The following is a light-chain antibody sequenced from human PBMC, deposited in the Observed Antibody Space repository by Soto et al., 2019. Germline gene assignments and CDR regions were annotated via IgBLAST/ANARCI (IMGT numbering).Light chain of an antibody. Sequence: QSVLTQPASVSGSPGQSITISCTGTSTDVGANKYVSWYQQHTGKAPKAIIYDVTNRPSGVSNRFSGSKSGNTASLTISGLQAEDEADSYCYSHIDATTGAFGGGTKVTVL. CDR2: DVT. CDR3: YSHIDATTGA. CDR1: STDVGANKY. J-gene: IGLJ2*01. V-gene: IGLV2-14*03.